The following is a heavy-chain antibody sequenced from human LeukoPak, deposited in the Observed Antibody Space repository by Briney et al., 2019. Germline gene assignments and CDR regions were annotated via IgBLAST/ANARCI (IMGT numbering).Heavy chain of an antibody. CDR3: ASISDLLYYFDS. V-gene: IGHV3-66*01. J-gene: IGHJ4*02. CDR2: IYTGGNT. CDR1: GITVSSNY. Sequence: GGSLRLSCAASGITVSSNYMSWVRQAPGKGLGWVSLIYTGGNTYYSDSVKGRFTLSGDNSKNTVYLQMSSLRVEDTAMYYCASISDLLYYFDSWGQGTLVTVSS.